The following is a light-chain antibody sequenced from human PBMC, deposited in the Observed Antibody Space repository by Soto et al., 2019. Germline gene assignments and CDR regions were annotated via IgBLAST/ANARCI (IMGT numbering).Light chain of an antibody. V-gene: IGKV3D-15*01. CDR3: QQYNTWPPWT. CDR1: QSISSN. J-gene: IGKJ1*01. Sequence: EIVMTQSPATLSVSPGERATLSCRASQSISSNLDWYQQKPGQAPRLLIYGESTRATGIPARFSGSGSGTEFTLTISSLESEDFAVYYCQQYNTWPPWTFGQGTKVEIK. CDR2: GES.